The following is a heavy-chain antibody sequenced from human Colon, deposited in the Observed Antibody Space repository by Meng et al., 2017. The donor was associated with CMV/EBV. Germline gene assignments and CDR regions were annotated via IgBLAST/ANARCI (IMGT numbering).Heavy chain of an antibody. CDR3: AKGHTYCSTGNCYPDY. CDR1: GFSLSYYG. J-gene: IGHJ4*02. CDR2: IRYDGTKK. D-gene: IGHD2-8*01. Sequence: SCAASGFSLSYYGMFWVRQAPGKGLEWVAFIRYDGTKKYYVDSVKGRFTISRDNSKNTLSLEMNSLRPDDTAVYYCAKGHTYCSTGNCYPDYWGQGTLVTVSS. V-gene: IGHV3-30*02.